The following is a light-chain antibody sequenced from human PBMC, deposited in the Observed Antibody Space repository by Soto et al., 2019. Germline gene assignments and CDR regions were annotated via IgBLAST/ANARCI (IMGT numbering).Light chain of an antibody. CDR3: GSYSSINSYVV. J-gene: IGLJ2*01. Sequence: QSALTQPASVSGSPGQSITISCTGTSSDVAGYNVVSWYQQHPGKAPKLVIYEVSNRPSGVSNRFSGSKSGNTASLTISGLQAEDEGDYYCGSYSSINSYVVFGGGTKLTVL. CDR1: SSDVAGYNV. V-gene: IGLV2-14*01. CDR2: EVS.